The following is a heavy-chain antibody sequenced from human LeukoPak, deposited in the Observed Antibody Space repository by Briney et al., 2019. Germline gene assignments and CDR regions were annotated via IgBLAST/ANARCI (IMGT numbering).Heavy chain of an antibody. V-gene: IGHV3-7*01. D-gene: IGHD3-22*01. CDR3: ARDSSGYQ. Sequence: AGGSLRLSCAASGFTFSTYWMSWVRQAPGKGLEWVANIKEDGSEKYYGDSVKGRFTISRDNAKDSLYLQMNSLRAEDTAVYYCARDSSGYQWGQGTLVTVSS. CDR2: IKEDGSEK. J-gene: IGHJ4*02. CDR1: GFTFSTYW.